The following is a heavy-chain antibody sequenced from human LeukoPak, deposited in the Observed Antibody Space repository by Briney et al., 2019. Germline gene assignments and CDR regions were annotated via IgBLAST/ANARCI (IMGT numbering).Heavy chain of an antibody. D-gene: IGHD6-13*01. Sequence: ASVKVSCKASGYTFTGYYTHWVRQAPGQGLEWMGWINPNSGGTNYAQKFQGRVTMTRDTSISTAYMELTRLRSDDTAVYYCARGEAAAQQYNWFDPWGQGTLVTVSS. V-gene: IGHV1-2*02. CDR3: ARGEAAAQQYNWFDP. CDR2: INPNSGGT. J-gene: IGHJ5*02. CDR1: GYTFTGYY.